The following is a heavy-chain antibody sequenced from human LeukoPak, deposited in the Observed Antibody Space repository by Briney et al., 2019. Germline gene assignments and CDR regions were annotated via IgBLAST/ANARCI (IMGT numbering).Heavy chain of an antibody. Sequence: KPSETLSLTCTVSGGSNSNYYWSWIRQPPGKGLEWIVYIYYSGSTNYNPSLKSRVTISVDTSKNQFSLKLSSVTAADTAVYYCARGGYSYEARYYFDYWGQGTLVTVYS. D-gene: IGHD5-18*01. CDR3: ARGGYSYEARYYFDY. J-gene: IGHJ4*02. V-gene: IGHV4-59*01. CDR2: IYYSGST. CDR1: GGSNSNYY.